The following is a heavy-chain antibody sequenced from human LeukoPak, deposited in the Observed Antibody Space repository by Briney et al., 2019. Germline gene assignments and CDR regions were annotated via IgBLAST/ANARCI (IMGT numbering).Heavy chain of an antibody. CDR1: GGSISSGGYY. J-gene: IGHJ4*02. D-gene: IGHD3-22*01. V-gene: IGHV4-61*08. CDR3: ARGSGYYDSSGYARWVFDY. Sequence: PSETLSLTCTVSGGSISSGGYYWSWIRQHPGKGLEWIGYIYYSGSTNYNPSLKSRVTISVDTSKNQFSLKLSSVTAADTAVYYCARGSGYYDSSGYARWVFDYWGQGTLVTISS. CDR2: IYYSGST.